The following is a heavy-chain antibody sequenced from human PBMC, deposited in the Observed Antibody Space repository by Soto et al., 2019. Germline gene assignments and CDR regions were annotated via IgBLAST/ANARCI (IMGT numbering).Heavy chain of an antibody. CDR2: IYYSGST. CDR3: ARHTVWGVITPRYYYDGMDV. V-gene: IGHV4-39*01. D-gene: IGHD3-10*01. Sequence: KASETLSLPGTVPGASIRSSSYYWGWSRQPPGKGLEWIGSIYYSGSTYYNPSLKSRVTISVDPSINQFSLKLSSVTAPETGVNYCARHTVWGVITPRYYYDGMDVWGQGTLVTVSS. J-gene: IGHJ6*02. CDR1: GASIRSSSYY.